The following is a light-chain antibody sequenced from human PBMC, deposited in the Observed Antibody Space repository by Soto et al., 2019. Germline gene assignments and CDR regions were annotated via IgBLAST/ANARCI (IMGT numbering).Light chain of an antibody. CDR3: QQYATSQT. CDR2: ASS. J-gene: IGKJ1*01. Sequence: EIVLTQSPGTLSLSPGERATLSCRASQSVSSSYLAWYQQKPGQAPRLLIYASSTRATGIPDRFSGSGSSTDFTLTISRLEPEDFAVYYCQQYATSQTFGQGTKVEIK. CDR1: QSVSSSY. V-gene: IGKV3-20*01.